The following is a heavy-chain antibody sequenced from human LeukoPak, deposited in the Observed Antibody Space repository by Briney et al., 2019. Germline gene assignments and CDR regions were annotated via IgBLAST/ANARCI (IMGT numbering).Heavy chain of an antibody. Sequence: SETLSLTCSVFDGSISNYYWSWIRQPPGKGLEWIGYAYYSGSTNYNPSLESRVTISVDTSKNQFSLKLTAVTAADTAVDYCARNSAVATSRSWFDPWGQGTLVTVSS. D-gene: IGHD6-19*01. CDR1: DGSISNYY. CDR2: AYYSGST. J-gene: IGHJ5*02. CDR3: ARNSAVATSRSWFDP. V-gene: IGHV4-59*08.